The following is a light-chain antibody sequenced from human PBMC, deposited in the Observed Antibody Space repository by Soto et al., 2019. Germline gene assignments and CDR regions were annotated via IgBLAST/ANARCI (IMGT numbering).Light chain of an antibody. V-gene: IGKV3-20*01. CDR3: QQYGSSLFT. CDR2: GLS. J-gene: IGKJ3*01. CDR1: QSVSSSY. Sequence: EIVLTQSPGTLSLSPGERATLSCRASQSVSSSYLAWSQQKPGQAPRLLIYGLSSRATGIPDRFTGSGSGTAFTLTISRLAPEDFAVYYCQQYGSSLFTFGTGTKVDIK.